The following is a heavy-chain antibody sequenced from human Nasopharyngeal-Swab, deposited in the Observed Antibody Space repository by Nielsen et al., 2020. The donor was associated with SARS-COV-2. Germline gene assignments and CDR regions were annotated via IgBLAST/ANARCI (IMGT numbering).Heavy chain of an antibody. CDR2: LKQDGSEE. V-gene: IGHV3-7*01. J-gene: IGHJ6*02. CDR1: GFTFSRFW. Sequence: RGSLRLSCAASGFTFSRFWMTWVRQAPGKGLEWVAYLKQDGSEEYYVDSVKGRFTISRDNAKNSLYLQMSSLRAEDTAVYYCARMNYYFYYGMDVWGQGTTVTVSS. CDR3: ARMNYYFYYGMDV.